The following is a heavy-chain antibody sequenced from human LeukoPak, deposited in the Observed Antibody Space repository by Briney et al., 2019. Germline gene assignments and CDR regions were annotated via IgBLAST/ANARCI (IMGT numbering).Heavy chain of an antibody. V-gene: IGHV4-4*02. Sequence: PSETLSLTCAVSGDSISSSNWWSLVRQPPGRGLEWIGEIYHTGSTNDNPALKSRVTISVDKSKNQFSLKLSSVTAADTAVYYCARPRMVRGVREYYFDYWGQGTLVTVSS. CDR3: ARPRMVRGVREYYFDY. CDR1: GDSISSSNW. J-gene: IGHJ4*02. CDR2: IYHTGST. D-gene: IGHD3-10*01.